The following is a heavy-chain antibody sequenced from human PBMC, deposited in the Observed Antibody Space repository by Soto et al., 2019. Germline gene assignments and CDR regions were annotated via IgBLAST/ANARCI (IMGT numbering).Heavy chain of an antibody. J-gene: IGHJ4*02. CDR2: INRHGDTT. CDR3: ARDHRWGYEYGDYGDS. CDR1: GFGFDEYG. D-gene: IGHD4-17*01. Sequence: GGSLRLSCAASGFGFDEYGMSWVRQGPGKGPEWVSGINRHGDTTGYADSVKGRFTISRDNAKNSLYLQMNGLRAEDTAFYYCARDHRWGYEYGDYGDSWGQGTLVTVSS. V-gene: IGHV3-20*04.